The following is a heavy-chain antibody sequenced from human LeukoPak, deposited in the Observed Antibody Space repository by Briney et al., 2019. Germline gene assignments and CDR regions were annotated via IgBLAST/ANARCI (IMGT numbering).Heavy chain of an antibody. J-gene: IGHJ6*03. D-gene: IGHD3-3*01. CDR3: ARVGQDGFYDFWSGYYYYYYMDV. CDR2: INHSGST. CDR1: GGSFSGYY. V-gene: IGHV4-34*01. Sequence: PSETLSLTCAVYGGSFSGYYWSWIRQPPGKGLEWIGEINHSGSTNYNPSLKSRVTISVDTSKNQFSLKLSSVTAADTAVYYCARVGQDGFYDFWSGYYYYYYMDVWGKGTTVTVSS.